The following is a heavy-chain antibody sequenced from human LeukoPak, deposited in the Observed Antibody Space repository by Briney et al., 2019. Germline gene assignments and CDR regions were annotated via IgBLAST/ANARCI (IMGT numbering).Heavy chain of an antibody. J-gene: IGHJ4*02. CDR1: GGSINSYY. Sequence: SETLSLTCTVSGGSINSYYWSWIRQPAGKGLEWIGRIYSSGSTNYNPSLKSRVSMSVDTSKNQFSLKLTSVTAADTAVYYCARQEGYCSSTSCYIYYDYWGQGTLVTVSS. CDR2: IYSSGST. D-gene: IGHD2-2*01. V-gene: IGHV4-4*07. CDR3: ARQEGYCSSTSCYIYYDY.